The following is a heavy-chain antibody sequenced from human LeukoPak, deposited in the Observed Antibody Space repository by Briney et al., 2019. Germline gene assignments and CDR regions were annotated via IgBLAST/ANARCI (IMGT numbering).Heavy chain of an antibody. Sequence: GASVKVSCKASGYDFTKYAMHWVRQAPGQRLEWMGWINAGNGNTKYSQEFQGRVTITRDTSASTAYMELSSLRSEDMAVYYCARGGYCSGGSCYLSYYYMDVWGKGTTVTVSS. V-gene: IGHV1-3*03. CDR2: INAGNGNT. CDR3: ARGGYCSGGSCYLSYYYMDV. D-gene: IGHD2-15*01. CDR1: GYDFTKYA. J-gene: IGHJ6*03.